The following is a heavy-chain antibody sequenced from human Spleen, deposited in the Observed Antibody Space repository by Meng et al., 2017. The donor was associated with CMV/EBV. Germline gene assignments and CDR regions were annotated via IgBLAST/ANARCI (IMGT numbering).Heavy chain of an antibody. V-gene: IGHV4-39*07. D-gene: IGHD3-16*02. J-gene: IGHJ6*02. CDR3: ARDRVYSALGGVIVNTDYYYYYGMDV. CDR1: GGSISSSTYY. CDR2: IYYRGGT. Sequence: SETLSLTCTVSGGSISSSTYYWGWIRQPPGKGLEWIGSIYYRGGTYYNPSLKSRVTMSVDTSMNHFSLNLSSVTAADTAVYYCARDRVYSALGGVIVNTDYYYYYGMDVWGQGTTVTVSS.